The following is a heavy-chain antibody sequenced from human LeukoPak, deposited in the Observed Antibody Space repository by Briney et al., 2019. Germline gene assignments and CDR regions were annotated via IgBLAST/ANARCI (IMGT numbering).Heavy chain of an antibody. V-gene: IGHV4-39*07. CDR1: GGSISSSSYY. J-gene: IGHJ4*02. CDR3: ARRRWLQSPHFGY. D-gene: IGHD5-24*01. CDR2: IYYSGST. Sequence: SETLSLTCTVSGGSISSSSYYWGWIRQPPGKGLEWIGSIYYSGSTYYNPSLKSRVTISVDTSKNQFSLKLSSVTAADTAVYYCARRRWLQSPHFGYWGQGTLVTVSS.